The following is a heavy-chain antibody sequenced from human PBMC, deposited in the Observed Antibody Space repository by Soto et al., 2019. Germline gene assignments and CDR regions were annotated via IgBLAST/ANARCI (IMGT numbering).Heavy chain of an antibody. CDR3: AKDRALFDFWSGYYKDY. CDR1: GFTFSSYV. J-gene: IGHJ4*02. D-gene: IGHD3-3*01. Sequence: GGSLRLSCAASGFTFSSYVMHWVRQAPGKGLEWVAVISYDGSNKYYADSVKGRFTISRDNSKNTLYLQMNSLRAEDTAVYYCAKDRALFDFWSGYYKDYWGQGTLVTVSS. V-gene: IGHV3-30*18. CDR2: ISYDGSNK.